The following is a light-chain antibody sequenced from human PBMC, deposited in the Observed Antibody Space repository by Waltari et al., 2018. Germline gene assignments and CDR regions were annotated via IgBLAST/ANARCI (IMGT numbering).Light chain of an antibody. Sequence: QSVLTQPPSASGTPGQRVTISCSGSSSDIGSKYVYWYQQLPGTAPKLLIYRNTQRPAGIPDRFSASKSGTSASLAISGLRSEDEADYDCAARDGSLSAPVFFGGGTKLTVL. CDR1: SSDIGSKY. V-gene: IGLV1-47*01. J-gene: IGLJ2*01. CDR2: RNT. CDR3: AARDGSLSAPVF.